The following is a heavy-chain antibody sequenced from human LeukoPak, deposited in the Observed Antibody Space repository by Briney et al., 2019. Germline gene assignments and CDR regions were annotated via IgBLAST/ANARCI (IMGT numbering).Heavy chain of an antibody. CDR3: ARALGYNYGGLLAY. V-gene: IGHV4-30-4*01. D-gene: IGHD5-18*01. Sequence: PSETLSLTCTVSGGSVSTGEYWSWLRQAPGKGLEWIGYIYSSGSTYRNPSLQSRVTISVDTSKNQFSLKVTSVTAADTAVYYCARALGYNYGGLLAYWGQGTPVTVSS. CDR1: GGSVSTGEY. J-gene: IGHJ4*02. CDR2: IYSSGST.